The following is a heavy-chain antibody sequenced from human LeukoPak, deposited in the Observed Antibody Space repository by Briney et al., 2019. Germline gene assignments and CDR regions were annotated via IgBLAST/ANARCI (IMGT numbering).Heavy chain of an antibody. CDR1: GFTFSSYW. D-gene: IGHD5-18*01. Sequence: PGGSLRLSCAASGFTFSSYWMSWVRQAPGKGLEWVANIKKDGSEKYYVDSVKGRFTISRDNAKNSLYLQMNSLRAEDTAVYFCAREGTLYGYHSFDSWGQGTLVTVST. CDR2: IKKDGSEK. V-gene: IGHV3-7*01. CDR3: AREGTLYGYHSFDS. J-gene: IGHJ4*02.